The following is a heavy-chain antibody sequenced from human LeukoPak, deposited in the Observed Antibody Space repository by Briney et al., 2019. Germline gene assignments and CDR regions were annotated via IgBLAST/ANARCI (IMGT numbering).Heavy chain of an antibody. CDR2: IYYSGST. J-gene: IGHJ4*02. Sequence: SETLSLTCTVSGGSISSYYWSWIRQPPGKGLEWIGYIYYSGSTNYNPSLKSRVTISVDTSKNQFSLKLSSVTAADTAVYFCARGYENYLDYWGQGTLVTVSS. V-gene: IGHV4-59*12. D-gene: IGHD5-12*01. CDR3: ARGYENYLDY. CDR1: GGSISSYY.